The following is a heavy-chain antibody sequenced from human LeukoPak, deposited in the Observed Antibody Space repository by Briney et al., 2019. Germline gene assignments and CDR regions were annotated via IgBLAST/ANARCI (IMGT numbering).Heavy chain of an antibody. CDR3: AREHRRYCTNGVCYMADY. Sequence: GGSLRLSCAASGFTFSSYAMHWVRQAPGKGLEWVAVISYDGSNKYYADSVKGRFTISRDNSKNTLYLQMNSLRAGDTAVYYCAREHRRYCTNGVCYMADYWGQGTLVTVSS. V-gene: IGHV3-30-3*01. CDR2: ISYDGSNK. J-gene: IGHJ4*02. D-gene: IGHD2-8*01. CDR1: GFTFSSYA.